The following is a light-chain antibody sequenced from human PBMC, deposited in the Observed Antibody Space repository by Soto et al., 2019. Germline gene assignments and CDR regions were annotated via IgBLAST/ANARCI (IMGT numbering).Light chain of an antibody. Sequence: DIQMTQSPSSLSTSVGERVTITCQASQDISNSLNWYQQKPGEAPKLLIYAASTLYGGVPSRFSGSGSGTDFALTITSLQAEDFATYYCQQLRMYPSTFGGGTKVEIK. CDR1: QDISNS. V-gene: IGKV1-9*01. CDR3: QQLRMYPST. J-gene: IGKJ4*01. CDR2: AAS.